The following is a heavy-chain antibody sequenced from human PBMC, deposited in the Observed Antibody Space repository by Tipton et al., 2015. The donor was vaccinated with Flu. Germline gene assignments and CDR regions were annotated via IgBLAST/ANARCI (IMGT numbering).Heavy chain of an antibody. CDR3: ARDHPPTITVLGEITDYFGMAV. CDR2: ISSSGSII. Sequence: SLRLSCAASGFIFSSYSMSWVRQAPGKGLEWVSHISSSGSIINYADSVKGRFTISRDNAKNSLYLQMNSLRAEDTAVYYCARDHPPTITVLGEITDYFGMAVWGQGTTVTVSS. J-gene: IGHJ6*02. D-gene: IGHD3-3*01. CDR1: GFIFSSYS. V-gene: IGHV3-48*04.